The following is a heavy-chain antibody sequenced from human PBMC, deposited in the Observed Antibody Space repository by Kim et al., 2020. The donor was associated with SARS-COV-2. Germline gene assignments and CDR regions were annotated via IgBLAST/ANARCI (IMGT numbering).Heavy chain of an antibody. D-gene: IGHD5-18*01. J-gene: IGHJ6*02. Sequence: SETLSLTCTVSGGSISSYYWSWIRQPAGKGLEWIGRIYTSGSTNYNPSLKSRVTMSVDTSKNQFSLKLSSVTAADTAVYYCARADTAMDHYYYYGMDVWGQGTTVTVSS. CDR3: ARADTAMDHYYYYGMDV. V-gene: IGHV4-4*07. CDR2: IYTSGST. CDR1: GGSISSYY.